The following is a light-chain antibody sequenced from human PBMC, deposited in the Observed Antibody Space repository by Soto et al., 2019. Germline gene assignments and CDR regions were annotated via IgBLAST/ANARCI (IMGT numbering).Light chain of an antibody. J-gene: IGLJ1*01. CDR2: EVS. CDR1: SSYVGGYNY. Sequence: QSGLTQPASVSGSPGQSITISCTGTSSYVGGYNYVSWYQQHPGKAPKLMIYEVSNRPSGVSNRFSGSKSGNTASLTISGLQAEEEADYYCSSYTRSSTYVFGTGTKVNVL. CDR3: SSYTRSSTYV. V-gene: IGLV2-14*01.